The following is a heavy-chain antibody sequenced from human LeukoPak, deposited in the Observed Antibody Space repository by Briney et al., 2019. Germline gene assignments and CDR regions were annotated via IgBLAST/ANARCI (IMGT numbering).Heavy chain of an antibody. CDR2: IYHSGST. D-gene: IGHD3-3*02. Sequence: SETLSLTCTVSSYSLSSAYYWGWIRQPPGKGLEWIGTIYHSGSTYNNPSLKSRVTISVDTSRNQFSLKLSSVTAADTAVYYCARVSLGYYYCNMDVWGKGTTVTVSS. CDR1: SYSLSSAYY. J-gene: IGHJ6*03. CDR3: ARVSLGYYYCNMDV. V-gene: IGHV4-38-2*02.